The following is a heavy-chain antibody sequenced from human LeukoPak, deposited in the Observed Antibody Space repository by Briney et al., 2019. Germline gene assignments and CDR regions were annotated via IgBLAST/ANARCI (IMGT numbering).Heavy chain of an antibody. V-gene: IGHV3-21*01. Sequence: GGSLRLSCAASGFTFSSYSMNWVRQAPGKGLEWVSSISSSSSYIYHADSVKGRFTISRDNAKNSLYLQMNSLRAEDTAVYYCARDLGYCSGGSCYSDAFDIWGQGTMVTVSS. CDR2: ISSSSSYI. J-gene: IGHJ3*02. D-gene: IGHD2-15*01. CDR3: ARDLGYCSGGSCYSDAFDI. CDR1: GFTFSSYS.